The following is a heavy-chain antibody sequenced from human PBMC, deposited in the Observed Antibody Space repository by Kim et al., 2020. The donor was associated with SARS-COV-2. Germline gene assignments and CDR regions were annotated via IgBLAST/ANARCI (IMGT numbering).Heavy chain of an antibody. Sequence: GSTYYADSVKGRVTISRDNSKTTLYLQMNSLRAEDTAVYYCAPGGEKFDYWGQGTLVTVSS. CDR2: GST. V-gene: IGHV3-23*01. CDR3: APGGEKFDY. J-gene: IGHJ4*02. D-gene: IGHD2-21*01.